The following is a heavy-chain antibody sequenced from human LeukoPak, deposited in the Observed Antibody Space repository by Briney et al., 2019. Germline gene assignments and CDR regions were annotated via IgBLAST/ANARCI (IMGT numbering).Heavy chain of an antibody. Sequence: PGGSLRLSCAASGFTFSSYSMNWVRQAPGKGLEWVSSISSSSSYIYYADSVKGRFTISRDNAENSLYLQMNSLRAEDTAVYYCARDLYAGTKTCFDYWGQGTLVTVSS. J-gene: IGHJ4*02. CDR2: ISSSSSYI. V-gene: IGHV3-21*01. D-gene: IGHD1-1*01. CDR3: ARDLYAGTKTCFDY. CDR1: GFTFSSYS.